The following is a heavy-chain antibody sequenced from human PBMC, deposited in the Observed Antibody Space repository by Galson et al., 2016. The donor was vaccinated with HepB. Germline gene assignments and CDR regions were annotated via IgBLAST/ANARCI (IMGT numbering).Heavy chain of an antibody. V-gene: IGHV1-46*03. CDR3: ARDRLGRYYGSGSYSVWFDP. D-gene: IGHD3-10*01. Sequence: SVKVSCKASGYTFTSYYMHWVRQAPGQGLEWMGIINPSGGSTSYAQKSQGRVTMTRDTSTSTVYMELSSLRSEDTAVYYCARDRLGRYYGSGSYSVWFDPWGQGTLVTVSS. CDR2: INPSGGST. J-gene: IGHJ5*02. CDR1: GYTFTSYY.